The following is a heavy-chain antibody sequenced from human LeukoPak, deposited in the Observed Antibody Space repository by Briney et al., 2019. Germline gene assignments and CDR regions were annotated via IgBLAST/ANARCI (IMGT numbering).Heavy chain of an antibody. CDR3: ARGIIPPTVTLEEAWFDP. Sequence: SETLSLTCTVSGGSISSGDYYWSWLRQPPGKGLEWIGYISDSGSTYYNPSLKNRLSISVDTSKNQFSLTLSSVTAADTAVYFCARGIIPPTVTLEEAWFDPWGQGTLVTVSS. J-gene: IGHJ5*02. V-gene: IGHV4-30-4*01. D-gene: IGHD4-17*01. CDR2: ISDSGST. CDR1: GGSISSGDYY.